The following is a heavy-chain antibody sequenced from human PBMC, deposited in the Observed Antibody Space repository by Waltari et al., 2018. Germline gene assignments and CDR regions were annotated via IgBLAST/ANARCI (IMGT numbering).Heavy chain of an antibody. J-gene: IGHJ3*02. CDR2: IKQDGSEK. D-gene: IGHD6-19*01. CDR1: GFTFSSYC. Sequence: EVQLVESGGGLVQPGGSLRPSCAASGFTFSSYCMYWVRQAPGKGREGVANIKQDGSEKYYVDSVKCRFTISRENAKKSLYLQMNSLRAEDTAVYDCARPFRIGWYGGIVDIWGQGTMVTVSS. CDR3: ARPFRIGWYGGIVDI. V-gene: IGHV3-7*04.